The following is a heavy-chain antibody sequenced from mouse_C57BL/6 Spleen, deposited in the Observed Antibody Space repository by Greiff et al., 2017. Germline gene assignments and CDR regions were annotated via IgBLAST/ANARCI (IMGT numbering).Heavy chain of an antibody. Sequence: QVQLKQPGAELVRPGSSVKLSCKASGYTFTSYWMHWVKQRPIQGLEWIGNIDPSDSETHYNQKFKDKATLTVDKSSSTAYMQLSSLTSEDSAVYYCAREDSGYFDVWGTGTTVTVSS. CDR2: IDPSDSET. CDR3: AREDSGYFDV. J-gene: IGHJ1*03. V-gene: IGHV1-52*01. CDR1: GYTFTSYW.